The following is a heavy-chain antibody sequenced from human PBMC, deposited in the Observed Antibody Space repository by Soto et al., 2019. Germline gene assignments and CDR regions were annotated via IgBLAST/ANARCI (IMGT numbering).Heavy chain of an antibody. V-gene: IGHV4-4*02. J-gene: IGHJ4*02. CDR3: ARERSYYGSGSLDY. CDR2: IYHSGST. Sequence: SETLSLTCAVSSGSISSSNWWSWVRQPPGKGLEWIGEIYHSGSTNYNPSLKGRVTISVDKSKNQFSLKLSSVTAADTAVYYCARERSYYGSGSLDYWGQGNLVTVS. D-gene: IGHD3-10*01. CDR1: SGSISSSNW.